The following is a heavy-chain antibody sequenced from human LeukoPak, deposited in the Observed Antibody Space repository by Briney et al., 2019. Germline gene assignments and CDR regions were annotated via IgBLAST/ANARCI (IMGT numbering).Heavy chain of an antibody. Sequence: SETLSLTCTVSGGSISSGSYYWSWIRQPAGKGLEWIGRIYTSGSTNYNPSLKSRVTISVDTSKNQLSLKLSSVTAADTAVYCCARGRGVTTNYFDYWGQGTLVTVSS. D-gene: IGHD4-17*01. CDR2: IYTSGST. CDR1: GGSISSGSYY. V-gene: IGHV4-61*02. J-gene: IGHJ4*02. CDR3: ARGRGVTTNYFDY.